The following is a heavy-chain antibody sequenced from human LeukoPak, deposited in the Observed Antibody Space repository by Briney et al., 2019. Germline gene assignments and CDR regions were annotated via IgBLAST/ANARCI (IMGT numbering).Heavy chain of an antibody. D-gene: IGHD6-13*01. Sequence: RPGGSLRLSCAASGFTVSSNYVSWVRQAPGKGLEWVSVIYSGGSTYYADSVKGRFTISRHNSKNTLYLQMNSLRAEDTAVYYCARAQPSSSSWLSHYFDYWGQGTLVTVSS. CDR2: IYSGGST. J-gene: IGHJ4*02. CDR1: GFTVSSNY. V-gene: IGHV3-53*04. CDR3: ARAQPSSSSWLSHYFDY.